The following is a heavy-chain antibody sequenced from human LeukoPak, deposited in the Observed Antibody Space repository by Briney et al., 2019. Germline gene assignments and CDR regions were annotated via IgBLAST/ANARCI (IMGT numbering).Heavy chain of an antibody. V-gene: IGHV4-4*07. J-gene: IGHJ4*02. Sequence: SETLSLTCTVSGGSISSYYWSWIRQPAGKGLEWIGRIYTSGGTNYNPSLKSRVTMSVDTSKNQFSLKLSSVTAADTAVYYCARDARIMQDGVFDYWGQGTLVTVSS. D-gene: IGHD5-24*01. CDR1: GGSISSYY. CDR3: ARDARIMQDGVFDY. CDR2: IYTSGGT.